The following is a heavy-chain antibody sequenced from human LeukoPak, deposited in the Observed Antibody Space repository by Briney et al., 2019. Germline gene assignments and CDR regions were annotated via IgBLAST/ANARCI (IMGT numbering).Heavy chain of an antibody. CDR3: ARGSGRIAAGGSEHY. Sequence: GGSLRLSCAASGFSFGSYGIHWVRQAPGKGLEWVAVISHEGSAKYHADSVKGRFTVSRDNSKNMVYLQMNSLRAEDTAVYYCARGSGRIAAGGSEHYWGQGTLVTVSS. CDR2: ISHEGSAK. D-gene: IGHD6-13*01. CDR1: GFSFGSYG. J-gene: IGHJ4*02. V-gene: IGHV3-30*03.